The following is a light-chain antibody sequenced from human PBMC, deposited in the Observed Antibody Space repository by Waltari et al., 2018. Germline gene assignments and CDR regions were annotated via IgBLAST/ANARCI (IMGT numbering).Light chain of an antibody. Sequence: IVLTQSPATLSLSPGERATLSCRASQSVSSYLAWYQQKPGQAPRLLIYGASNRATGIPARLSGSGSGTDFTLTISSLEPEDFAVYYCQQRSNWPTFGGGTKVEIK. V-gene: IGKV3-11*01. CDR1: QSVSSY. CDR2: GAS. CDR3: QQRSNWPT. J-gene: IGKJ4*01.